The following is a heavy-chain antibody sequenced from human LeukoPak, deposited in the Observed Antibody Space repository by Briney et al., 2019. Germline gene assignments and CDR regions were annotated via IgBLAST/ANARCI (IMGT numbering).Heavy chain of an antibody. Sequence: SETLPLTCTVSGGSISTYYWNWIRQPPGKELEWIGYVYYSGSTNYNPSLKSRVTISVDTSKNQFSLKLSSVTAADTAVYYCARTYCSSTSCYYGMDVWGQGTTATVSS. CDR3: ARTYCSSTSCYYGMDV. J-gene: IGHJ6*02. V-gene: IGHV4-59*01. D-gene: IGHD2-2*01. CDR2: VYYSGST. CDR1: GGSISTYY.